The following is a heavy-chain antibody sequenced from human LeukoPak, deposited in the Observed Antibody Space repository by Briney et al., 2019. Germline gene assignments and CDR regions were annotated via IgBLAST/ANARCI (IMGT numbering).Heavy chain of an antibody. CDR1: GFTFSSYA. V-gene: IGHV3-30*04. CDR3: ARDKVLWSGSSFCFDY. D-gene: IGHD3-10*01. Sequence: QAGGSLRLSCAASGFTFSSYAMHWVRQAPGKGLEWVAVISYDGSKKYYADSVKGRFTISRDNSKNTLYLQMNSLRAEDTAVYYCARDKVLWSGSSFCFDYWGQGTLVTVSS. J-gene: IGHJ4*02. CDR2: ISYDGSKK.